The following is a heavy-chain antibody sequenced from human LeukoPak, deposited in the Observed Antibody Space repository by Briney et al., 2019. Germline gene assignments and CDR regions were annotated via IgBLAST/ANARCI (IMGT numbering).Heavy chain of an antibody. CDR2: ISSSGSTI. V-gene: IGHV3-48*03. J-gene: IGHJ4*02. Sequence: GGSLGLSCAASGFTFSTYEMNWVRQAPGKGLEWVSYISSSGSTIYYADSVKGRFTISRDDAKNSLYLQMNSLRAEDTAVYYCARAAPLLLWFGELLGEFDYWGQGTLVTVSS. D-gene: IGHD3-10*01. CDR3: ARAAPLLLWFGELLGEFDY. CDR1: GFTFSTYE.